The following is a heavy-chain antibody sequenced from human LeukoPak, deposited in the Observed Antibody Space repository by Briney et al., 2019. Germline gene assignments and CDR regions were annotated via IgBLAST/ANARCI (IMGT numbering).Heavy chain of an antibody. CDR2: INPNSGGT. CDR3: ARSTIVVVPAAQEGTPFDY. J-gene: IGHJ4*02. D-gene: IGHD2-2*01. CDR1: GYTFTGYY. Sequence: PAASVKVSCKASGYTFTGYYMHWVRQAPGQGLEWMGWINPNSGGTNYAQKFQGRVTMTRDTSISTAYMELSRLRSDDTAVYYCARSTIVVVPAAQEGTPFDYWGQGTLVTVSS. V-gene: IGHV1-2*02.